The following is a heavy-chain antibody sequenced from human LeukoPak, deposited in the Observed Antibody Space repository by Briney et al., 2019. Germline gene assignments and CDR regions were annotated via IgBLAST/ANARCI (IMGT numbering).Heavy chain of an antibody. CDR3: AKVLEPDYYYYYMDV. D-gene: IGHD1-1*01. Sequence: GGSLRLSCAASGFTFDDYAMHWVRQAPGKGLEWVSLISGDGGSTYYADSVKGRFTISRGNSKNSLYLQMNSLRTEDTALYYCAKVLEPDYYYYYMDVWGKGTTVTVSS. CDR2: ISGDGGST. V-gene: IGHV3-43*02. CDR1: GFTFDDYA. J-gene: IGHJ6*03.